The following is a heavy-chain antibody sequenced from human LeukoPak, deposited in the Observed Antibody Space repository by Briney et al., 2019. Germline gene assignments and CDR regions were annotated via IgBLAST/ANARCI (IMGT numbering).Heavy chain of an antibody. V-gene: IGHV3-64*01. CDR3: ARVSIAAAGIYIFDY. CDR1: GFTFSSYA. D-gene: IGHD6-13*01. Sequence: GGSLRLSCAASGFTFSSYAMHWVRQAPGKGLEYVSAISSNGGSTYYAISVKGRFTISRDNSKNTLYLQMGSLRAEDMAVYYCARVSIAAAGIYIFDYWGQGTLVTVSS. CDR2: ISSNGGST. J-gene: IGHJ4*02.